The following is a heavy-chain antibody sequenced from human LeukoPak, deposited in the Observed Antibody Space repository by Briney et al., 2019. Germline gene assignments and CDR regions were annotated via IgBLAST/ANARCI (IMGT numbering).Heavy chain of an antibody. CDR1: GFTFSRYW. J-gene: IGHJ4*02. D-gene: IGHD5/OR15-5a*01. V-gene: IGHV3-7*01. CDR2: INQDGSVK. Sequence: PGGSLRLSCAASGFTFSRYWMSWVRQTPGKGLELVANINQDGSVKNYMDSLKGRSTISRDNARESLYLEINSLRADDTAVYYCARDPESSAFDLWGQGALVTVSS. CDR3: ARDPESSAFDL.